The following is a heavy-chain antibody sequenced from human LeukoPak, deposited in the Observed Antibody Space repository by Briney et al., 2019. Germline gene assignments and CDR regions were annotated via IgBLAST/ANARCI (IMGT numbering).Heavy chain of an antibody. CDR3: ARVTYNGYQHFDY. Sequence: SETLSLTCIVSGGSISTNTYYWGWIRLPPGKGLEWIGEIHHRGTTYYNPSLRSRVTISVDTSKNQFSLRLTSVTAADTAVYYCARVTYNGYQHFDYWGQGNLVTVS. J-gene: IGHJ4*02. CDR1: GGSISTNTYY. D-gene: IGHD3-10*01. CDR2: IHHRGTT. V-gene: IGHV4-39*07.